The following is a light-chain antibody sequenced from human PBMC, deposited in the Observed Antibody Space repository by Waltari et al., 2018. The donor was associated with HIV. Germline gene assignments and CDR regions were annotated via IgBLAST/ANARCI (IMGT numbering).Light chain of an antibody. Sequence: AIQLTQSPSSLSAYVGDRVTIICRASQDITNDLSWYQQKPGKAPKALISSASTLQSGVPSRCSGSGSGTIFTLTISSLQSEDAASYYCLQGRSFPRTFGQGTNVEIK. CDR2: SAS. J-gene: IGKJ1*01. CDR1: QDITND. CDR3: LQGRSFPRT. V-gene: IGKV1-6*01.